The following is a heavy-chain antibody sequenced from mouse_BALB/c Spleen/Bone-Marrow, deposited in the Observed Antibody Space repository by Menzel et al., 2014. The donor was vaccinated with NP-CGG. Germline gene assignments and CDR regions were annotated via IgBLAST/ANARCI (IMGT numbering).Heavy chain of an antibody. J-gene: IGHJ2*01. CDR1: GFTFSSYY. CDR3: ARQRAGTLLDD. D-gene: IGHD3-3*01. CDR2: INSNGGST. Sequence: EVKLMESGGGLVKLGGSLKLSCAASGFTFSSYYMSWVRQTPEKRLELVAAINSNGGSTYYPDTVKGRFTISRDNAKNTLCLQLSSLKSEDTAVYDCARQRAGTLLDDWGQGTTLTVSS. V-gene: IGHV5-6-2*01.